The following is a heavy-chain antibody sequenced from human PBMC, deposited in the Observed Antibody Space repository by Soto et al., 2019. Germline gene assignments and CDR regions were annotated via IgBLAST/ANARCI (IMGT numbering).Heavy chain of an antibody. Sequence: QGQLVQSGAELKKPGASVKVSCEAYGYSFSSYGINWVRQAPGQGLEWMGWINPNNGNRNYAQKFEDRVTMTTSTSTNTVALELRSLKSDDTPISYCARDRLRGYDSSGFYSWGQGTLVTVSS. CDR1: GYSFSSYG. V-gene: IGHV1-18*01. D-gene: IGHD3-22*01. CDR3: ARDRLRGYDSSGFYS. J-gene: IGHJ4*02. CDR2: INPNNGNR.